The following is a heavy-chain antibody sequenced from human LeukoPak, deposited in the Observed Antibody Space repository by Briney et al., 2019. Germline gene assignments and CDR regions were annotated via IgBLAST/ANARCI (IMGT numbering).Heavy chain of an antibody. CDR3: AASQGELSLKADY. CDR2: IVVGSGNT. CDR1: GFTFTSSA. J-gene: IGHJ4*02. V-gene: IGHV1-58*02. Sequence: ASVKVSCKASGFTFTSSAMQWVRQARGQRLEWIGWIVVGSGNTNYAQKFQERVTITRDMSTSTAYMELSSLRSEDTAVYYCAASQGELSLKADYWGQGTLVTVSS. D-gene: IGHD3-16*02.